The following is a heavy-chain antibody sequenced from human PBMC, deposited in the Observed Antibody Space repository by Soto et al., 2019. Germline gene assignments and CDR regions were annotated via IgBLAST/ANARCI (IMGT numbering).Heavy chain of an antibody. CDR2: INHSGST. J-gene: IGHJ4*02. V-gene: IGHV4-34*01. CDR1: GGSFSGYY. CDR3: ARERGYCSGGSCPVDY. D-gene: IGHD2-15*01. Sequence: SETLSLTCAVYGGSFSGYYWSWIRQPPGKGLEWIGEINHSGSTNYNPSLKSRVTISVDTSKSQFSLKLSSVTAADTAVYYCARERGYCSGGSCPVDYWGQGTLVTVSS.